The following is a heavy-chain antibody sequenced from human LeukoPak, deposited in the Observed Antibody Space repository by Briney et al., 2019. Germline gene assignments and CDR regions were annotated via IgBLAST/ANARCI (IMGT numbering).Heavy chain of an antibody. Sequence: GGSLRLSCAASGFTFSSHAMSWVRQAPGKGLEWVSAISGSGGSTYYADSVKGRFTISRDNSKNTLYLQMNSLRAEDTAVYYCARLTGTTFSPLDYWGQGTLVTVSS. CDR2: ISGSGGST. D-gene: IGHD1-7*01. CDR3: ARLTGTTFSPLDY. CDR1: GFTFSSHA. J-gene: IGHJ4*02. V-gene: IGHV3-23*01.